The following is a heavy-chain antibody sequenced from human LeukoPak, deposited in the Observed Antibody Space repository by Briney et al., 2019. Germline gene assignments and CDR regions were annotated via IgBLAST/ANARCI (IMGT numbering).Heavy chain of an antibody. D-gene: IGHD2-2*01. CDR3: ASRDCSSTSCYPYYFDY. V-gene: IGHV3-21*01. CDR2: ISSSSVYI. J-gene: IGHJ4*02. Sequence: GGSLRLSCAASGFTFSNYAMSWVRQAPGKGLEWVSSISSSSVYIYYADSVKGRFTISRDNAKNSLYLQMNSLRAEDTAVYYCASRDCSSTSCYPYYFDYWGQGTLVTVSS. CDR1: GFTFSNYA.